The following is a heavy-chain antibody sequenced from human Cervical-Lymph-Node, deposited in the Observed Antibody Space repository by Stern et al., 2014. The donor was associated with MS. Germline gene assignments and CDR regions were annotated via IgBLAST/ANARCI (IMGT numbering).Heavy chain of an antibody. Sequence: QVQLGQSGAEVKKPGASVKVSCQASGYSFTAYYMHWVRQAPGQGLEWMGWIDPNSGGTKSAQNLQGRVTMTRDTSISTFYMELSGLTSDDTAVFYCARERHSMDVWGQGTTVTVSS. J-gene: IGHJ6*02. CDR1: GYSFTAYY. CDR2: IDPNSGGT. CDR3: ARERHSMDV. V-gene: IGHV1-2*02.